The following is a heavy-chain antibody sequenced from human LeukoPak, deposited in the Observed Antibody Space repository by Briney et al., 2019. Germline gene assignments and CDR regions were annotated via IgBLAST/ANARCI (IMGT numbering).Heavy chain of an antibody. J-gene: IGHJ6*03. D-gene: IGHD5-18*01. CDR1: GFTFSSYW. CDR2: IKQDGSEK. Sequence: PGGTLRLSCAASGFTFSSYWMSWVRQAPGKGLEWVANIKQDGSEKYYVDSVKGRFTISRDNAKNSLYLQMNSLRAEDTAVYYCARGRSRKGYSYGYYYMDVWGKGTTVTVSS. CDR3: ARGRSRKGYSYGYYYMDV. V-gene: IGHV3-7*01.